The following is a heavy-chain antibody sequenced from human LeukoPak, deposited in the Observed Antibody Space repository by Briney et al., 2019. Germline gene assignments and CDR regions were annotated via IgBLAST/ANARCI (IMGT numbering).Heavy chain of an antibody. CDR1: GFTFSSYE. Sequence: GGSLRLSCAASGFTFSSYEMNWVRQAPGKGLEWLSYINSSGRTKYYADSVKGRFTISRDNAKNSLYLQMNSLRAEDTAVYYCARDQQWLPGYWGQGTLVTVSS. CDR2: INSSGRTK. V-gene: IGHV3-48*03. J-gene: IGHJ4*02. D-gene: IGHD6-19*01. CDR3: ARDQQWLPGY.